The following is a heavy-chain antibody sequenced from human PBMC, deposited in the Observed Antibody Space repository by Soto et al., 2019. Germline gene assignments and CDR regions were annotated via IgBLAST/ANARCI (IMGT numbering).Heavy chain of an antibody. J-gene: IGHJ4*02. Sequence: GASVKVSCKVSGYSFSEMSMHWVRQTPEKGLEWMGSFDGEDGQTMYAQKFQGRVTMTEDTSADTAYMELSSLRSDDTAVYYCGSSGATGHLDYWGQGSRVTVSS. CDR1: GYSFSEMS. D-gene: IGHD3-10*01. V-gene: IGHV1-24*01. CDR2: FDGEDGQT. CDR3: GSSGATGHLDY.